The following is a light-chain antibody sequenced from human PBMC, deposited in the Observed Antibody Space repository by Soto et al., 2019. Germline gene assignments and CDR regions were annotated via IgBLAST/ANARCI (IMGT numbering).Light chain of an antibody. V-gene: IGKV3D-20*02. J-gene: IGKJ1*01. CDR2: GTS. CDR3: QQRSTNWRWT. Sequence: EIVLTQSPGTLSLSPGERATLSCRASQTVSSTYLAWYQQKPGQAPRLLIYGTSTRATGIPDRFSGRGSGTDFTLTINNLEPEDFAVYYCQQRSTNWRWTFGQGTKVDIK. CDR1: QTVSSTY.